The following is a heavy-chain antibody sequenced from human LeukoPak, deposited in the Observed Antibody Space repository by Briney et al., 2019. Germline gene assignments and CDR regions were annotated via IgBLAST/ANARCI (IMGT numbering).Heavy chain of an antibody. Sequence: PGGSLRLSCAASGFTFSSYGMHWVRQASGKGLEWVAVIWYDGSNKYYADSVKGRFTISRDNSKNTLYLQMNSLRAEDTAVYYCARDTRYCSSTSCYYYYGMDVWGQGTTVTVSS. CDR2: IWYDGSNK. CDR3: ARDTRYCSSTSCYYYYGMDV. CDR1: GFTFSSYG. D-gene: IGHD2-2*01. J-gene: IGHJ6*02. V-gene: IGHV3-33*01.